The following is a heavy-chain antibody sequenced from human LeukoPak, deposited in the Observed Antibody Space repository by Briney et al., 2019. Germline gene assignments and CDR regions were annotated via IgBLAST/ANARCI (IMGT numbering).Heavy chain of an antibody. V-gene: IGHV3-33*01. D-gene: IGHD3-10*01. CDR3: ARDVPYYYASGSSKPLDY. CDR2: IWYDGGNK. Sequence: PGRSLRLSCAASGFTFSNYSMHWVRQAPGKGLEWVAVIWYDGGNKYYADSMKGRFTISRDNSKSTLYLQMNSLRAEDTAVYYCARDVPYYYASGSSKPLDYWGQGTLVTVSS. J-gene: IGHJ4*02. CDR1: GFTFSNYS.